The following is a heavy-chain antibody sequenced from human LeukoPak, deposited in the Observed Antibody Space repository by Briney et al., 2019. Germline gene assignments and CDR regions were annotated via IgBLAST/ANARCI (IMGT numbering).Heavy chain of an antibody. V-gene: IGHV3-21*01. CDR3: ARDDYDSSGYYYGYFQH. CDR2: ISSSSSYI. Sequence: GGSLRLSCAASGFTFSSYSMNWVRQAPGKGLEWVSSISSSSSYIYYADSVKGRFTISRDNAKNSLYLQMNSLRAEDTAVYYCARDDYDSSGYYYGYFQHWGQGTLVTVSS. CDR1: GFTFSSYS. D-gene: IGHD3-22*01. J-gene: IGHJ1*01.